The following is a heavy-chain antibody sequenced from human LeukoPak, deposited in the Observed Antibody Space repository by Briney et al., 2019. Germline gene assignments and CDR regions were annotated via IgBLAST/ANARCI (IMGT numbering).Heavy chain of an antibody. Sequence: GGSLRLSCAASGFTFSRYAMYWVRQTPGKGLEWVAVISYGGSNKYYADSVKGRFTVSRDNSKNTLYLQMNSLRADDTAVYYCATGIGYDAFDIWGQGTMVTVSS. J-gene: IGHJ3*02. D-gene: IGHD1-1*01. CDR3: ATGIGYDAFDI. V-gene: IGHV3-30-3*01. CDR2: ISYGGSNK. CDR1: GFTFSRYA.